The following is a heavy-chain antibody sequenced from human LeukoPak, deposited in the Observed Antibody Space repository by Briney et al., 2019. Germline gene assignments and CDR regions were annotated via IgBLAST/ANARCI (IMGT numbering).Heavy chain of an antibody. CDR3: AKDLHDYNSSSSLYFDY. Sequence: PGRSLRLSCATSGFTFDDSAMHSVRQAPRKGLEWVSGISWNSGRIDYADSVKGRITISRDNDKNSLYLQMNSLRPEDTALYYCAKDLHDYNSSSSLYFDYWGQGTLVTVSS. D-gene: IGHD6-6*01. J-gene: IGHJ4*02. V-gene: IGHV3-9*01. CDR2: ISWNSGRI. CDR1: GFTFDDSA.